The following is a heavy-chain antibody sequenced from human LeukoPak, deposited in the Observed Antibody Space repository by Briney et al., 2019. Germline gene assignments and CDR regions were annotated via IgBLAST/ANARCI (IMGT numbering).Heavy chain of an antibody. J-gene: IGHJ5*02. V-gene: IGHV4-34*01. D-gene: IGHD6-19*01. CDR3: ARRIAVAATINL. CDR2: INHSGST. Sequence: SETLSLTCTVSGGSFSGYYWSWIRQPPGKGLEWIGEINHSGSTNYNPSLKSRVTISVDTSKNQFSLKLSSVTAADTAVYYCARRIAVAATINLWGQGTLVTVSS. CDR1: GGSFSGYY.